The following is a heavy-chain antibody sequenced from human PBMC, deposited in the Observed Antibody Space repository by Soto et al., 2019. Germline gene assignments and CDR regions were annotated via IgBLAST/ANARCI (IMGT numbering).Heavy chain of an antibody. CDR2: IWYDGSNK. CDR1: GFTFSSYG. CDR3: ARNGVCYNFVCGMDV. Sequence: QVQLVESGGGVVQPGRSLRLSCAASGFTFSSYGRHWVRQAPGKGLEWVAVIWYDGSNKYYADSVKGRFTISRDNSKNTLYLQMNSLRAEDTAVYYCARNGVCYNFVCGMDVWGQGTTVTVSS. V-gene: IGHV3-33*01. D-gene: IGHD2-8*01. J-gene: IGHJ6*02.